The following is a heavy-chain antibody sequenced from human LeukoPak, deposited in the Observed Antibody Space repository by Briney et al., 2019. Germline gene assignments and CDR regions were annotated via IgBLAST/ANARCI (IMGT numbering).Heavy chain of an antibody. CDR3: ARGRMEDILTGYRPGAFDI. J-gene: IGHJ3*02. Sequence: SETLSLTCTVSGGSISSYYWSWIRQPPGKGLEWIGYIYYSGSTNYNPSLKSRVTISVDTSKNQFSLKLSSVTAADTAVYYCARGRMEDILTGYRPGAFDIWGQGTMVTVSS. CDR2: IYYSGST. V-gene: IGHV4-59*01. CDR1: GGSISSYY. D-gene: IGHD3-9*01.